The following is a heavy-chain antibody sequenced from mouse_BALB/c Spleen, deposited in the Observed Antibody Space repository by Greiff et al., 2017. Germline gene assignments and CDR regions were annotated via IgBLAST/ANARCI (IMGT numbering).Heavy chain of an antibody. V-gene: IGHV6-6*02. Sequence: EVQLQESGGGLVQPGGSMKLSCVASGFTFSNYWMNWVRQSPEKGLEWVAEIRLKSNNYATHYAESVKGRFTISRDDSKSSVYLQMNNLRAEDTGIYYCTSRSGPYYYAMDYWGQGTSVTVSS. CDR1: GFTFSNYW. J-gene: IGHJ4*01. D-gene: IGHD2-14*01. CDR2: IRLKSNNYAT. CDR3: TSRSGPYYYAMDY.